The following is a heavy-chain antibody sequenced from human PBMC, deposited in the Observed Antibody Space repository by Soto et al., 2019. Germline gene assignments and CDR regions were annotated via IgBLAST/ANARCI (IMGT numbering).Heavy chain of an antibody. CDR3: ASGGRELLSF. D-gene: IGHD3-10*01. CDR2: IDDDEGST. Sequence: QLVESGGGLVQPGGSLRLSCAASGFTLSSFWMHWVRQAPGKGLVWVSRIDDDEGSTTYADSVRGRFTISRDDAKNTLYLQMNSLRAEDTAVYYCASGGRELLSFWGQGTLVTVSS. V-gene: IGHV3-74*01. J-gene: IGHJ4*02. CDR1: GFTLSSFW.